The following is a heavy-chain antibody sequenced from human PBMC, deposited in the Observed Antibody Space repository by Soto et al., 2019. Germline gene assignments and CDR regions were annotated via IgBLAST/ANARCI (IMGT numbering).Heavy chain of an antibody. D-gene: IGHD2-15*01. Sequence: LRLSCAASGFTFSKFDMHWVRQPTGKGLEWVSTIGISGDTYYAVSVKGRFTISRDNAKNSLSLQMNSLRAGDTALYFCARGQEVGAHFFDSWGQGTQVTVSS. CDR3: ARGQEVGAHFFDS. CDR1: GFTFSKFD. J-gene: IGHJ4*02. CDR2: IGISGDT. V-gene: IGHV3-13*04.